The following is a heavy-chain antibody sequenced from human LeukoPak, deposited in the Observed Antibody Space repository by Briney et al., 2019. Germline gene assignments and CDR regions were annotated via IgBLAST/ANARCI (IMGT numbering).Heavy chain of an antibody. CDR1: GVSITDYY. CDR2: IFHTGDT. V-gene: IGHV4-59*08. CDR3: ARHPLRGGFDY. Sequence: SETLSLTCTVSGVSITDYYWSWIRQPPGKGLEWIAYIFHTGDTRYNPSPKSRLTLSLDTSKNQFSLKLTSVTAADTAVYYCARHPLRGGFDYWGQGTLVTVSS. J-gene: IGHJ4*02.